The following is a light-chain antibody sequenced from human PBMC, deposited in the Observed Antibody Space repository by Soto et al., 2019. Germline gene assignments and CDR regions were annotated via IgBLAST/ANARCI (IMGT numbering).Light chain of an antibody. CDR2: AAS. CDR3: QQYNTFSWT. J-gene: IGKJ1*01. Sequence: DIQLTQSPSFLSASVGDRVTITCRASQGISSYLAWYQQKPGKAPKLLIYAASTLQSGVPSRFSGSGSGTEFTLTISSLQPEDFATYYCQQYNTFSWTFGPGTKVDIK. CDR1: QGISSY. V-gene: IGKV1-9*01.